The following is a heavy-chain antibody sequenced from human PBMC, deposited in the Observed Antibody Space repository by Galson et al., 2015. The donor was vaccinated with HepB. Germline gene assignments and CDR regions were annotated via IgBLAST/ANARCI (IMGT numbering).Heavy chain of an antibody. CDR3: ESHIPDILTGYSDYYYYMDV. CDR2: ISGNGGST. J-gene: IGHJ6*03. Sequence: SLRLSCAASGFTFSSYAMSWVRQAPRKGLEWVSAISGNGGSTYYADSVKGRFTISRDNSKNTLYLQMNSLRAEDTAVYYCESHIPDILTGYSDYYYYMDVWGKGTTVTVSS. V-gene: IGHV3-23*01. CDR1: GFTFSSYA. D-gene: IGHD3-9*01.